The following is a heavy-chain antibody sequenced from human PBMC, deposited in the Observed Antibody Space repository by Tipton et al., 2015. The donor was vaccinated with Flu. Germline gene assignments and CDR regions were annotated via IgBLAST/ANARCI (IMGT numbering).Heavy chain of an antibody. CDR3: ARCPYGDPSYYYYGMDV. D-gene: IGHD4-17*01. V-gene: IGHV4-59*07. CDR1: GGSISSYY. J-gene: IGHJ6*02. Sequence: TLSLTCTVSGGSISSYYLSWIRQPPGKGLEWVGYIYYSGSTNYNPSLKSRVTISVDTSKNQFSLKLSSVTAADTAVYYCARCPYGDPSYYYYGMDVWGQGATVTVS. CDR2: IYYSGST.